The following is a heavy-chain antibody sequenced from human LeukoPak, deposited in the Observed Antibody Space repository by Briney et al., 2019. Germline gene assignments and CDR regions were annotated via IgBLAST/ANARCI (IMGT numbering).Heavy chain of an antibody. CDR1: GFTFSSFG. V-gene: IGHV3-30*18. CDR3: GKDLVAVGGHVHYFYGMDV. Sequence: GGSLRLSCAASGFTFSSFGMHWVRQAPGRGLEWVAVILYDGSSKYYADSVKGRFTISRENSNNTLYLQMNSLRTEDTAVYYCGKDLVAVGGHVHYFYGMDVWGQGTTVTVSS. J-gene: IGHJ6*02. D-gene: IGHD6-19*01. CDR2: ILYDGSSK.